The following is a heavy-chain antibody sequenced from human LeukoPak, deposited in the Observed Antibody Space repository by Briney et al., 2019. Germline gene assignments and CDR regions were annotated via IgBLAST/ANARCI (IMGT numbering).Heavy chain of an antibody. Sequence: PSETLSLTCTVSGGSISNYYWSWIRQPPGKGLEWIGYIYHSGSTYYNPSLRSRVTISVDTSKNQFSLNLNSVTAADTAVYYCARALSGTYGLFQHWGQGTLVTVSS. D-gene: IGHD1-26*01. CDR1: GGSISNYY. V-gene: IGHV4-59*01. CDR2: IYHSGST. CDR3: ARALSGTYGLFQH. J-gene: IGHJ1*01.